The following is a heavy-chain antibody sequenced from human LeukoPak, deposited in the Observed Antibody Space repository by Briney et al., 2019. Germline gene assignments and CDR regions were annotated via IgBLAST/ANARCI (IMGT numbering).Heavy chain of an antibody. CDR3: SRTRISGIDGFDI. CDR1: GFTFSDYG. CDR2: IRSKPYGGTT. J-gene: IGHJ3*02. Sequence: GGSLRLSCTASGFTFSDYGVNWFRQAPGKGLGWVAFIRSKPYGGTTEYAASVKGRFSISRDDSTSIVYLQMNSLKTEDTALYYCSRTRISGIDGFDIWGQGTMVTVSS. V-gene: IGHV3-49*03. D-gene: IGHD2-15*01.